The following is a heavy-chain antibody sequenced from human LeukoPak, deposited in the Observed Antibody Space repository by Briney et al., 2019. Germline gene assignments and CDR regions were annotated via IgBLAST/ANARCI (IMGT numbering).Heavy chain of an antibody. CDR2: IYSGGDI. V-gene: IGHV3-53*01. J-gene: IGHJ4*02. Sequence: GGSLRLSCAASGLTVRSNYMSWVRQAPGKGLEWFSVIYSGGDIYYADSVKGRFTISRDNSKNTVYLQMNSLRAEDTAVYYCARDKIDTGRDGDFDHWGQGTLVTVCS. CDR1: GLTVRSNY. D-gene: IGHD5-24*01. CDR3: ARDKIDTGRDGDFDH.